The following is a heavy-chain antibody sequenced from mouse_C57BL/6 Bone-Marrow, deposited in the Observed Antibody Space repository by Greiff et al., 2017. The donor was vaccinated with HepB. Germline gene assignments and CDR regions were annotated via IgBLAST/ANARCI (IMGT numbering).Heavy chain of an antibody. D-gene: IGHD1-2*01. CDR1: GFSLTSYA. CDR2: IWTGGGT. CDR3: ARNPLHPHEEYYAMDY. Sequence: VKLVESGPGLVAPSQSLSITCTVSGFSLTSYAISWVRQPPGKGLEWLGVIWTGGGTNYNSALKSRLSISKDNSKSQVFLKMNSLQTDDTARYYCARNPLHPHEEYYAMDYWGQGTSVTVSS. J-gene: IGHJ4*01. V-gene: IGHV2-9-1*01.